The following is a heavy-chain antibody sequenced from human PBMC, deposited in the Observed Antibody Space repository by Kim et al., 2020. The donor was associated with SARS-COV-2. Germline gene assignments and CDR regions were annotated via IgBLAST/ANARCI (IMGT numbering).Heavy chain of an antibody. J-gene: IGHJ5*02. Sequence: SETLSLTCTVSGGSISSSSYYWGWIRQPPGKGLEWIGSIYYSGSTYYNPSLKSRVTISVDTSKNQFSLKLSSVTAADTAVYYCARLEMLRYFDWFWGFDPWGQGTLVTVSS. D-gene: IGHD3-9*01. CDR2: IYYSGST. CDR1: GGSISSSSYY. V-gene: IGHV4-39*01. CDR3: ARLEMLRYFDWFWGFDP.